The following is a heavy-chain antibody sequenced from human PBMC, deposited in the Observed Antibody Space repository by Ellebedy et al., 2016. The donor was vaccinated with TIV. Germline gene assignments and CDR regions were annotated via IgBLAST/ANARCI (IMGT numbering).Heavy chain of an antibody. CDR3: TRDFDAGHGY. Sequence: GESLKISCAVSGFTFSSYWMHWVRQAPGKGLVWVSRISPDGHNAGYADSVKGRFTVSRDNSKNTLYLQMDSLRGDDTAVYYCTRDFDAGHGYWGQGTLVTVSS. D-gene: IGHD3-9*01. CDR2: ISPDGHNA. CDR1: GFTFSSYW. J-gene: IGHJ4*02. V-gene: IGHV3-74*01.